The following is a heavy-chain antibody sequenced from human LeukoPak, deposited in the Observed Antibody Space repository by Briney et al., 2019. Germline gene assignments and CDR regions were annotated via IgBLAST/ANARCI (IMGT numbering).Heavy chain of an antibody. CDR3: AKMPYYYDSRGYCNFDY. V-gene: IGHV3-23*01. CDR2: ISGSGGST. Sequence: GGSLRLSCAASGFTFSSYAMSWVRQAPGKGLEWVSAISGSGGSTYYADSVKGRFTISRDNSKNTLYLQMNSLRAEDTAVYYCAKMPYYYDSRGYCNFDYWGQGTLVTVSS. D-gene: IGHD3-22*01. J-gene: IGHJ4*02. CDR1: GFTFSSYA.